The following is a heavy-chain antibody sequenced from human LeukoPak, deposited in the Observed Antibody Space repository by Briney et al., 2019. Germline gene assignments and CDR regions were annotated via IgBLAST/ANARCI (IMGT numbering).Heavy chain of an antibody. CDR3: ARHAYYGSGSPFDY. Sequence: SETLSLTCAVSGGSISSSSYYWGWIRQPPGKGLEWIGSIYYSGSTYYNPSLKSRVTISVDTSKNQFSLKLSSVTAADTAVYYCARHAYYGSGSPFDYWGQGTLVTVSS. CDR2: IYYSGST. CDR1: GGSISSSSYY. V-gene: IGHV4-39*01. D-gene: IGHD3-10*01. J-gene: IGHJ4*02.